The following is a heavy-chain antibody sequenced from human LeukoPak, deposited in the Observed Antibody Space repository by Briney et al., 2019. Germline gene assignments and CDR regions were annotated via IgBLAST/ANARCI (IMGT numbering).Heavy chain of an antibody. CDR3: ARDRAAADYYYYYYMDV. CDR1: GFTFSRYG. CDR2: IWYDGSNK. Sequence: QPGSSLRLFCAASGFTFSRYGMQWLRQAPGKGREGGAVIWYDGSNKYYADSVKGRFTISRDNSKNTLYLQMNSLRAEDTAVYYCARDRAAADYYYYYYMDVWGKGTTVTVSS. J-gene: IGHJ6*03. D-gene: IGHD6-13*01. V-gene: IGHV3-33*01.